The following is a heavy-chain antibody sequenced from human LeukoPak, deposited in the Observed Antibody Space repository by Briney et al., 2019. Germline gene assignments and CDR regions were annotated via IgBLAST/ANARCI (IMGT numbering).Heavy chain of an antibody. D-gene: IGHD1-26*01. CDR2: MNPNSGNT. CDR3: ARSGIVGPYYYYYGMDV. Sequence: VASVEVSCKASGYTFTSYDINWVRQATGQGLEWMGWMNPNSGNTGYAQKFQGRVTMTRNTSISTAYMELSSLRSEDTAVYYCARSGIVGPYYYYYGMDVWGQGTTVTVSS. J-gene: IGHJ6*02. CDR1: GYTFTSYD. V-gene: IGHV1-8*01.